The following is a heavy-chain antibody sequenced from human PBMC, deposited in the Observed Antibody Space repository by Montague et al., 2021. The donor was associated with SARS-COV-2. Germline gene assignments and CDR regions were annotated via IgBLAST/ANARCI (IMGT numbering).Heavy chain of an antibody. V-gene: IGHV4-34*01. Sequence: SETLSLTCAVSRGSFSNYYWTWIRQSPGKGLEWVGEINQGGAPNYTPSLKSRVTISLDTSKKQISLKLNSVTVADTAVLFCARGRPVQGSFRHFDSIPSGALDIWAQGSLVIVSS. CDR3: ARGRPVQGSFRHFDSIPSGALDI. CDR2: INQGGAP. J-gene: IGHJ3*02. CDR1: RGSFSNYY. D-gene: IGHD3-9*01.